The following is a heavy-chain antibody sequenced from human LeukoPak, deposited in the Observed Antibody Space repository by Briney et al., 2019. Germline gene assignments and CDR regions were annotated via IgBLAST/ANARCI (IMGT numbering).Heavy chain of an antibody. CDR2: INLNSGDT. D-gene: IGHD3-3*01. J-gene: IGHJ5*02. CDR3: ARSSFDVWTNYYLCFAP. V-gene: IGHV1-2*02. Sequence: ASVKVSCKASVYTFTDYNIHWVRQAPGQGLEWMGWINLNSGDTYYAQNFQDRVTMTGDTSISTAYLELSSLRSDDTAVFYCARSSFDVWTNYYLCFAPWGQGTLVTVSS. CDR1: VYTFTDYN.